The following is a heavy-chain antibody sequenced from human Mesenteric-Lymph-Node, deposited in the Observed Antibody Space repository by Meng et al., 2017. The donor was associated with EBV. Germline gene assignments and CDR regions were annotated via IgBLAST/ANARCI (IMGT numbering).Heavy chain of an antibody. J-gene: IGHJ4*02. CDR2: IYYSGTT. CDR1: SDSIRSTRCP. Sequence: LQGSGPGLVRPSGTLSLNCTVSSDSIRSTRCPRGWIRQPPGRGLEWIGSIYYSGTTYFKPSLESRVSISVDTSKKQFSLRLTSVTAADTAVYYCARQYGSSFDYWGQGTLVTVSS. CDR3: ARQYGSSFDY. V-gene: IGHV4-39*01. D-gene: IGHD3-10*01.